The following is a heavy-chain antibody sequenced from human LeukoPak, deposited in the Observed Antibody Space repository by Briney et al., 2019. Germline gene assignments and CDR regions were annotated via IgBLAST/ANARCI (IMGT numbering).Heavy chain of an antibody. D-gene: IGHD4-17*01. CDR3: GTYGASY. CDR1: GGSISSSSYY. Sequence: SETLSLTCTVSGGSISSSSYYWGWIRQPPGKGLEWIGSIYYSGSTYYNPSLKSRVSISVDTSKNQFSLKLSSVTAADTAVYYCGTYGASYWGQGTLVTVSS. CDR2: IYYSGST. J-gene: IGHJ4*02. V-gene: IGHV4-39*07.